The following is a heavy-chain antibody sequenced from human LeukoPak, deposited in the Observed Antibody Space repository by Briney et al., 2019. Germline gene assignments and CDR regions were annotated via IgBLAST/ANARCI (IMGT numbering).Heavy chain of an antibody. CDR2: IGGSGADT. Sequence: PGGSLRLSCAASGFTFTNYAITWVRQAPGKGLEWVSVIGGSGADTYYSDSVKGRFTVSRDNSQNTLFLHMSSLRAEDTAVYFCARRPRDTSGYYLGAFHDWGQGTTVTVSS. D-gene: IGHD3-22*01. J-gene: IGHJ3*01. V-gene: IGHV3-23*01. CDR1: GFTFTNYA. CDR3: ARRPRDTSGYYLGAFHD.